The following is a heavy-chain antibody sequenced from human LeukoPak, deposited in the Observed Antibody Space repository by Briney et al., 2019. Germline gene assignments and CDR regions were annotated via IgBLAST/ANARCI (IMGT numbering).Heavy chain of an antibody. V-gene: IGHV4-39*07. D-gene: IGHD5-12*01. Sequence: PSETLSLTCTVSGGSISSSSYYCGWIRQPPGKGLEWIGSIYYSGSTYYNPSLKSRVTMSVDTSNNQFSLRLSFVTAADTAVYYCARDRLNGGYDRVCDYWGQGTLVTVSS. CDR2: IYYSGST. CDR3: ARDRLNGGYDRVCDY. J-gene: IGHJ4*02. CDR1: GGSISSSSYY.